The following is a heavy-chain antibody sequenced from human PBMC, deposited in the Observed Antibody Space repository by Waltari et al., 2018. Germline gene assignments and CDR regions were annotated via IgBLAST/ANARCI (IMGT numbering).Heavy chain of an antibody. D-gene: IGHD6-13*01. J-gene: IGHJ4*02. Sequence: EVQLVESGGGLVKPGGSLRLSCAASGFTFSSYSMNWVRQAPGKGLEWVSSISSSSSYINYADSVKGRFTISRDNANNSLYLQRNSLRAEDTAVYYWAREESSSWYPLCDYWGQGTLVTVSS. CDR3: AREESSSWYPLCDY. CDR1: GFTFSSYS. CDR2: ISSSSSYI. V-gene: IGHV3-21*01.